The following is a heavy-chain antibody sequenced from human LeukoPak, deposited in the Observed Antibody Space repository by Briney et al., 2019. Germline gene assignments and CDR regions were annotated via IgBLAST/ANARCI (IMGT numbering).Heavy chain of an antibody. Sequence: GASVKVSCKASGATFSSYAINWVRQAPGQGLEWMGRIIPMLGTVNYAQKFQGRVTIIADKFTSTAYMELSSLRSEDTAVYYCATAEDGSGSSDYWGQGTLVTVSS. CDR1: GATFSSYA. V-gene: IGHV1-69*04. J-gene: IGHJ4*02. CDR2: IIPMLGTV. CDR3: ATAEDGSGSSDY. D-gene: IGHD3-10*01.